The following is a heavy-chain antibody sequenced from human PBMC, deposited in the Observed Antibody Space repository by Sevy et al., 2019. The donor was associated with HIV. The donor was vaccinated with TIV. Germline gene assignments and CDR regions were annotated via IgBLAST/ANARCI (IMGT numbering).Heavy chain of an antibody. D-gene: IGHD3-16*01. J-gene: IGHJ4*02. CDR3: SRNPGMRGSLGSGMDY. CDR1: GFTFDDYT. Sequence: GGSLRLSCAASGFTFDDYTMHWVRQAPGKGLEWVSLISWDGGSTYYADSVKGRFTISRDNSKNSLYLQMNSLRTEDTALYYCSRNPGMRGSLGSGMDYWGQGTLVTVSS. CDR2: ISWDGGST. V-gene: IGHV3-43*01.